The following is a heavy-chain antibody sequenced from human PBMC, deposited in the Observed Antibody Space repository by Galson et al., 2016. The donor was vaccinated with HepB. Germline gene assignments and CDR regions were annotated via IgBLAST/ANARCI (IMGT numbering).Heavy chain of an antibody. CDR1: GFSVNHNY. CDR3: ATVNYISGTHY. Sequence: SLRLSCAASGFSVNHNYMTWVRQAPGKGLEWVSLIYSGGNTNYADSVKGRFTISRDSSKNTLYLQMNSLRTEDTAIYYCATVNYISGTHYWGQGTLVTVSS. D-gene: IGHD3-10*01. J-gene: IGHJ4*02. V-gene: IGHV3-53*01. CDR2: IYSGGNT.